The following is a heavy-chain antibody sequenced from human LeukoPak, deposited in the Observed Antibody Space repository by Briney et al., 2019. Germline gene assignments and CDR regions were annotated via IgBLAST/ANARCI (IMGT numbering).Heavy chain of an antibody. Sequence: GGSLRLSCAASGLTGSHNYVSWARQAPGKGLEWVSAIHTSGDTCYADSVKGRFTISRDTSKNTLYLQINSLRVEDTAVYYCIVFGDSNHWGQGTLVTVSS. CDR3: IVFGDSNH. D-gene: IGHD4-17*01. CDR2: IHTSGDT. V-gene: IGHV3-53*01. CDR1: GLTGSHNY. J-gene: IGHJ5*02.